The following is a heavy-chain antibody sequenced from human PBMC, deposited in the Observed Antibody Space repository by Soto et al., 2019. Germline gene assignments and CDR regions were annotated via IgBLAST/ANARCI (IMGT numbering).Heavy chain of an antibody. D-gene: IGHD2-15*01. CDR1: GFTFSSSA. V-gene: IGHV1-58*01. CDR3: ARGFPLWFDP. Sequence: SVKVSCKTSGFTFSSSAVHWVRQARGHRLQWIGWIDVGSGNANYAQMLQEGIGISRDMSTSTAYMELSSLRSEDTAVYYWARGFPLWFDPWGQGTLVTVS. CDR2: IDVGSGNA. J-gene: IGHJ5*02.